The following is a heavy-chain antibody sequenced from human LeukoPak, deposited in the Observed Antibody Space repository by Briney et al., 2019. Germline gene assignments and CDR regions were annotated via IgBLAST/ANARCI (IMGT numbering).Heavy chain of an antibody. CDR3: AKTGGDYVSFDY. CDR2: ISGSGENT. Sequence: GGSLRLSCAASGFTSSNYAMTWVRQAPGRGLEWVSAISGSGENTYYADSVKGRFTISRDNSKNTLYLQMNSLRAEDTAVYYCAKTGGDYVSFDYWGQGTLVTVSS. J-gene: IGHJ4*02. CDR1: GFTSSNYA. V-gene: IGHV3-23*01. D-gene: IGHD4-17*01.